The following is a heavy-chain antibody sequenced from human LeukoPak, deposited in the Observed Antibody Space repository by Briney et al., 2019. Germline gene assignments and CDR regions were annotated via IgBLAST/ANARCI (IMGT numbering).Heavy chain of an antibody. V-gene: IGHV3-53*05. CDR1: GFTVSSNY. CDR2: IYSGGST. Sequence: PGGSLRLSCAASGFTVSSNYMSWVRQAPGKGLEWVSVIYSGGSTYYADSVKGRFTISRDNSKNMLYFQMSSLRSEDTAVYYCASTVRGAPGEPYYYYYYGMDVWGKGTTVTVSS. J-gene: IGHJ6*04. D-gene: IGHD3-10*01. CDR3: ASTVRGAPGEPYYYYYYGMDV.